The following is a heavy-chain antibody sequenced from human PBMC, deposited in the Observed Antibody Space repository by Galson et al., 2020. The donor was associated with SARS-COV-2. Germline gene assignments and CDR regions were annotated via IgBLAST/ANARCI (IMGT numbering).Heavy chain of an antibody. V-gene: IGHV6-1*01. D-gene: IGHD2-15*01. CDR2: TYYRSQWST. Sequence: SQTLSLTCAISGDSVSSNSAAWNWIRQSPSRGLEWLGRTYYRSQWSTDYAVSVKSRITINPDTSKNQFSLQLNSVTPEDTAIYYCAGRVVGAGSLHIWGQGTMVIVSS. CDR1: GDSVSSNSAA. J-gene: IGHJ3*02. CDR3: AGRVVGAGSLHI.